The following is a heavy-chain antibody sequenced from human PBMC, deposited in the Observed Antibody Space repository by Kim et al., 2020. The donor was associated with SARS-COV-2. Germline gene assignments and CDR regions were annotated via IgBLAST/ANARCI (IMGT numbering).Heavy chain of an antibody. CDR1: GGSISSYY. Sequence: SETLSLTCTVSGGSISSYYWRWIRQPPGKGLEWIGYIYYSGSTNYNPSLKSRVTISVDTSKNQFSLKLSSVTAADTAVYYCARLWYYYDSSGYSDYYYGMDVWGQGTTVTVSS. V-gene: IGHV4-59*01. D-gene: IGHD3-22*01. J-gene: IGHJ6*02. CDR2: IYYSGST. CDR3: ARLWYYYDSSGYSDYYYGMDV.